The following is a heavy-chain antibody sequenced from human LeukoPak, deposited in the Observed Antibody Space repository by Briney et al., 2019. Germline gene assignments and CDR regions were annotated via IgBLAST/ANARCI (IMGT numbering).Heavy chain of an antibody. CDR3: ATGLTGIRAAAGTEKKWFDP. V-gene: IGHV4-34*01. CDR2: INHSGST. J-gene: IGHJ5*02. D-gene: IGHD6-13*01. Sequence: SETLSLTCAVYGGSFSGYYWNWIRQPPGKGLEWIGEINHSGSTNYNPSLKSRVTISVDTSKNQFSLKLSSVTAADTAVYYCATGLTGIRAAAGTEKKWFDPWGQGALVTVSS. CDR1: GGSFSGYY.